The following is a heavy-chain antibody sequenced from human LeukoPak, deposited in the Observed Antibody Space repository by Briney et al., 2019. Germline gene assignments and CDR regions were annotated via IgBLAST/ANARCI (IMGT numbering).Heavy chain of an antibody. J-gene: IGHJ4*02. D-gene: IGHD4-11*01. CDR2: IIPIFGTA. Sequence: SVKVSCTASGGTFSSYAISWVRQAPGQGLEWMGGIIPIFGTANYAQKFQGRVTMTRDTSTSTVYMELSSLRSEDTAVYYCARGTDYSNYGPDYWGQGTLVTVSS. V-gene: IGHV1-69*05. CDR1: GGTFSSYA. CDR3: ARGTDYSNYGPDY.